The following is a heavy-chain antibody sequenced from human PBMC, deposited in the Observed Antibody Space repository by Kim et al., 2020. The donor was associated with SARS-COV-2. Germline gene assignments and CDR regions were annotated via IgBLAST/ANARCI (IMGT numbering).Heavy chain of an antibody. V-gene: IGHV1-2*02. CDR2: T. CDR3: ARDQGIAGFDP. D-gene: IGHD6-13*01. J-gene: IGHJ5*02. Sequence: TNYAQKFQGRVTMTRDTSISTAYMELSRLRSDDTAVYYCARDQGIAGFDPWGQGTLVTVSS.